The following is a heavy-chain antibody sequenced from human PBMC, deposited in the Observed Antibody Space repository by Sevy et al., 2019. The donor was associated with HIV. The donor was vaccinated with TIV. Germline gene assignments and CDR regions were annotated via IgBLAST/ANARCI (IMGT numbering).Heavy chain of an antibody. CDR2: ISYDGSNK. J-gene: IGHJ2*01. CDR3: AKTPLLYSYGYNGWYFDL. V-gene: IGHV3-30*18. Sequence: GGSLRLSCAASGFTFSSYGMHWVRQAPGKGLEWVAVISYDGSNKYYADSVKGRFTISRDNSKNTLYLQMNSLRAEDTAVYYCAKTPLLYSYGYNGWYFDLWGRGTLVTVSS. D-gene: IGHD5-18*01. CDR1: GFTFSSYG.